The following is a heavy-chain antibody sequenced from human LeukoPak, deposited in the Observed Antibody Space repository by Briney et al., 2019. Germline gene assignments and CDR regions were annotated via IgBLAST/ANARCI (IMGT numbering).Heavy chain of an antibody. CDR3: SRNGLVDFDY. J-gene: IGHJ4*02. Sequence: GGSLRLSCTTPGFAFDDFAMSWVRQPAGKGLEWVGFIRRRAYGGAAEYAASVKGRFIISRDDSKGIAYLQMNSLKTEDTAVYYCSRNGLVDFDYWGQGSRVIVSP. CDR1: GFAFDDFA. V-gene: IGHV3-49*04. CDR2: IRRRAYGGAA.